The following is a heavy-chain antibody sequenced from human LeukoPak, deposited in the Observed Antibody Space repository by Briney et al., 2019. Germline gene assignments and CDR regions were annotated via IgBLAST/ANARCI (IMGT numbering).Heavy chain of an antibody. CDR1: GFTFSDYY. CDR2: ISSSSSYT. J-gene: IGHJ4*02. D-gene: IGHD3-22*01. Sequence: PGGSLRLSCAASGFTFSDYYMSWIRQAPGKGLEWVSYISSSSSYTNYADSVKGRFTISRGNAKNSLYLQMNSLRAEDTAVYYCARQPGGYYDSSGYRNWGQGTLVTVSS. CDR3: ARQPGGYYDSSGYRN. V-gene: IGHV3-11*03.